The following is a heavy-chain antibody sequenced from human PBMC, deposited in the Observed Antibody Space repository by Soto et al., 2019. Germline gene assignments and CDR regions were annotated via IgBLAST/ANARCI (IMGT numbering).Heavy chain of an antibody. D-gene: IGHD6-6*01. CDR2: IIPIFGTA. J-gene: IGHJ6*02. Sequence: ASVKVSCKASGGTFSSYAISWVRQAPGQGLEWMGGIIPIFGTANYAQKFQGRVTITADKSTSTAYMELSSLRSEDTAVYYCARCHRAARFWPYYYYGMDVWGQGTTVTVSS. V-gene: IGHV1-69*06. CDR1: GGTFSSYA. CDR3: ARCHRAARFWPYYYYGMDV.